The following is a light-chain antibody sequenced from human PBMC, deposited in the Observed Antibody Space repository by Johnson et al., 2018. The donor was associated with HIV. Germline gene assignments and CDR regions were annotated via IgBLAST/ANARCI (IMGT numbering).Light chain of an antibody. Sequence: QSVLTQPPSVSAAPGQKVTISCSGSSSNIGKNYVCWYQQLPGTAPKLLIYDNNKRPSGIPDRFSGSKSGTSATLGITGLQTGDEADYYCATWDSRLSAPYVFGTGTKVTVL. V-gene: IGLV1-51*01. J-gene: IGLJ1*01. CDR3: ATWDSRLSAPYV. CDR2: DNN. CDR1: SSNIGKNY.